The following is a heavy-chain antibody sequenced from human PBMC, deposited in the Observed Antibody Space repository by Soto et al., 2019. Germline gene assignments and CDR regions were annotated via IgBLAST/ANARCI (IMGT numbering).Heavy chain of an antibody. CDR1: GGSVSSGRYY. J-gene: IGHJ4*02. CDR2: IYYSGST. D-gene: IGHD2-15*01. Sequence: PSEALPLTCAVSGGSVSSGRYYWSWIRQPPGKGLEWIGYIYYSGSTNYNPSLKSRVTISVDTSKNQFSLKLSSVTAADTAVYYCARQLGYCSGGSCHRPNDYWGQGTLVTVSS. V-gene: IGHV4-61*01. CDR3: ARQLGYCSGGSCHRPNDY.